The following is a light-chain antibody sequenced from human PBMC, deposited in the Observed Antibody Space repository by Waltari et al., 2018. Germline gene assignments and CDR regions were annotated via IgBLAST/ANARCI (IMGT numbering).Light chain of an antibody. J-gene: IGKJ4*01. Sequence: ELVMPQSPATLSASPGERATLSCRASQSVGSDLAWYQQKPGQAPRLLIYGASTRATGIPGRFSGSGSGTEFTLTISSLQSEDFAVYYCQQYNNWPPLTFGGGSKVEIK. CDR2: GAS. CDR3: QQYNNWPPLT. CDR1: QSVGSD. V-gene: IGKV3-15*01.